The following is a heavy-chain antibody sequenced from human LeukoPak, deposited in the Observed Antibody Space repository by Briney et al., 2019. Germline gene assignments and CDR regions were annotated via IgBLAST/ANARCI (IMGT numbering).Heavy chain of an antibody. Sequence: PSETLSLTCTVSGGSISSGDYYWSWIRQPPGKGLEWIGYIYCSGSTYYNPSLKSRVTISVDTSKNQFSLKLSSVTAADTAVYYCARQSHRDYGEYGALDYWGQGTLVTVSS. J-gene: IGHJ4*02. D-gene: IGHD4-17*01. CDR2: IYCSGST. CDR3: ARQSHRDYGEYGALDY. V-gene: IGHV4-30-4*08. CDR1: GGSISSGDYY.